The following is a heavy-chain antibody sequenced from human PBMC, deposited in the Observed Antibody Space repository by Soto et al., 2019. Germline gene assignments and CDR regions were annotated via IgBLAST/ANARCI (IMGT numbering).Heavy chain of an antibody. Sequence: GESLNISFKDSGLSFTIYWIGWVRQMPGKGLEWMGIIYPGDSDTRYSPSFQGQVTISADKSISTAYLQWSSLKASDTAMYYCARRKMATSYYFDYWGQGTLVPVSS. CDR2: IYPGDSDT. V-gene: IGHV5-51*01. CDR1: GLSFTIYW. CDR3: ARRKMATSYYFDY. D-gene: IGHD5-12*01. J-gene: IGHJ4*02.